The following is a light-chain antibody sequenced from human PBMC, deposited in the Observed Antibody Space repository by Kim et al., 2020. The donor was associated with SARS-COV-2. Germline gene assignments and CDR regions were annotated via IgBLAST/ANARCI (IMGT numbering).Light chain of an antibody. CDR3: QAWDSSTAVV. CDR2: QDS. Sequence: VSPGQTASITCSGDKLGDKSACWYQQKPGKSPVLVIYQDSKRPSGIPERFSGSTSGNTATLTISGTQAMDEADYYCQAWDSSTAVVFGGGTQLTVL. CDR1: KLGDKS. J-gene: IGLJ2*01. V-gene: IGLV3-1*01.